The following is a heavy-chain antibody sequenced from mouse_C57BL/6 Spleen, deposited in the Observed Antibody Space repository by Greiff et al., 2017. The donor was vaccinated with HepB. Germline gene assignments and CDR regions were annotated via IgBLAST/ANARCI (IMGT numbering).Heavy chain of an antibody. V-gene: IGHV5-17*01. Sequence: EVKLVESGGGLVKPGGSLKLSRAASGFTLSDYGMHWVRQAPEKGLEWVAYISSGSSTIYYADTVKGRFTISRDNAKNTLFLQMTSLRSEDTAMYYCARGVDSYAMDYWGQGTSVTVSS. CDR3: ARGVDSYAMDY. J-gene: IGHJ4*01. CDR1: GFTLSDYG. CDR2: ISSGSSTI.